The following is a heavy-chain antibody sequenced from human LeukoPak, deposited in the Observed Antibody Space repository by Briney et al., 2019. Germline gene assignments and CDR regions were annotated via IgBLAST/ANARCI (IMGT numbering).Heavy chain of an antibody. D-gene: IGHD4-11*01. Sequence: GGSLRLSCAASGFTFSRHAMSWVRRAPGKGLEWVSVIVGSGVDTYYADSVKGRFTVSRDNSKNTLYVQMNSLGAEDTAVYYCAKGPNDSSNYLFDYWGQGTLVTVSS. J-gene: IGHJ4*02. V-gene: IGHV3-23*01. CDR1: GFTFSRHA. CDR2: IVGSGVDT. CDR3: AKGPNDSSNYLFDY.